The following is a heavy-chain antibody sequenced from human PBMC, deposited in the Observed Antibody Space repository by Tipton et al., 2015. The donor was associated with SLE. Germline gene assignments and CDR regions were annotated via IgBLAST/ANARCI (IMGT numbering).Heavy chain of an antibody. J-gene: IGHJ6*02. CDR2: INPNSGGT. V-gene: IGHV1-2*06. CDR1: GYTFTGYY. D-gene: IGHD6-19*01. CDR3: ARDREVAGNYYYYYYGMDV. Sequence: QLVQSGPEVKKPGASVKVSCKASGYTFTGYYIHWVRQAPGQGLEWMGRINPNSGGTNYAQKFQGRVTMTRDTSISSAYMELSGLRSDDTAVYYCARDREVAGNYYYYYYGMDVWGQGTTVTVSS.